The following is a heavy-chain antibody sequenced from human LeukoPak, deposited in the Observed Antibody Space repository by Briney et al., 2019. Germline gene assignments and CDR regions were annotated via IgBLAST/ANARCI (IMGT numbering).Heavy chain of an antibody. V-gene: IGHV4-39*01. J-gene: IGHJ4*02. Sequence: SETLSLTCTVSGGSISSSGYYWGWIRQPPGKGLEWIGSNSGSTYYNPSLKSRVTISVDTSKNQFSLKLSSVTAADTAVYYCARHFSSPFFFGVVIRGFDYWGQGTLVTVSS. CDR3: ARHFSSPFFFGVVIRGFDY. D-gene: IGHD3-3*01. CDR1: GGSISSSGYY. CDR2: NSGST.